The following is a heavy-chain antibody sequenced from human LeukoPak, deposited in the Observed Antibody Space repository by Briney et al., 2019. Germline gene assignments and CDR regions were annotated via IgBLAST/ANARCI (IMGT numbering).Heavy chain of an antibody. CDR2: ISYDGSNK. CDR3: AKDHRLERRYYYYYMDV. J-gene: IGHJ6*03. D-gene: IGHD1-1*01. V-gene: IGHV3-30*18. CDR1: GFTFSSYG. Sequence: GGSLRLSCAASGFTFSSYGMHWVRQAPGKGLEWVAVISYDGSNKYYADSVKGRFTISRDNSKNTLYLQMNSLRAEDTAVYYCAKDHRLERRYYYYYMDVWGKGTTVTVSS.